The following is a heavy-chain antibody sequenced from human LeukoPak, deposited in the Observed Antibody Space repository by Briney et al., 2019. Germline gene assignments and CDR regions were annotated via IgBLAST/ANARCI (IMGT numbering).Heavy chain of an antibody. J-gene: IGHJ4*02. CDR2: ISFDGTNK. CDR1: GFTFSTYG. V-gene: IGHV3-30*18. Sequence: GGSLRLSCAASGFTFSTYGMHWVRQAPGKGLEWVALISFDGTNKNYADSVKGRFTLSRDNSKNTLYLQMNTLRVEGTAVYYCAKANGAYSAYDLFDYWGQGTLVTVSS. D-gene: IGHD5-12*01. CDR3: AKANGAYSAYDLFDY.